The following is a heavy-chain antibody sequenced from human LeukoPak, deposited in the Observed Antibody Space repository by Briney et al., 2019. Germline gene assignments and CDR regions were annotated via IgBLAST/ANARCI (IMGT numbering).Heavy chain of an antibody. CDR1: SGSISSYY. D-gene: IGHD5-24*01. Sequence: PSETLSLTCTVSSGSISSYYWSWIRQPPGKGLEWIGYIYYNGSTNYNPSLKSRVTISVDTSKNQFSLKLSSVTAADTAVYYCARRRRDGYNPFDYWGQGTLVTVSS. V-gene: IGHV4-59*01. CDR3: ARRRRDGYNPFDY. J-gene: IGHJ4*02. CDR2: IYYNGST.